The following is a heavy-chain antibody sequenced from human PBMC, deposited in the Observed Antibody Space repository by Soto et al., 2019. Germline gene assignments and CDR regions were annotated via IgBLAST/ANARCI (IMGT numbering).Heavy chain of an antibody. Sequence: SETLSLTCTVSGGSISSYYWSWIRQPPGKRLEWIGYIYYSGSTNYNPSLKSRLTISVDTPKNQVSLKLSSVTAADTADYYCARLATVTSSNYYGMDVWGQGTGVTVSS. CDR1: GGSISSYY. D-gene: IGHD4-17*01. J-gene: IGHJ6*02. V-gene: IGHV4-59*08. CDR3: ARLATVTSSNYYGMDV. CDR2: IYYSGST.